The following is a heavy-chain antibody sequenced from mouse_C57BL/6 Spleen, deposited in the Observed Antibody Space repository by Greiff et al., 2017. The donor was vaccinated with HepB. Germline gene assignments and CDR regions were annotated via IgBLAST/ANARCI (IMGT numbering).Heavy chain of an antibody. Sequence: VKLQESGPELVKPGASVKISCKASGYAFSSSWMNWVKQRPGKGLEWIGRIYPGDGDTNYNGKFKGKATLTADKSSSTAYMQLSSLTSEDSAVYFCARARDYDDGVAYWGQGTLVTVSA. CDR3: ARARDYDDGVAY. V-gene: IGHV1-82*01. J-gene: IGHJ3*01. CDR1: GYAFSSSW. D-gene: IGHD2-4*01. CDR2: IYPGDGDT.